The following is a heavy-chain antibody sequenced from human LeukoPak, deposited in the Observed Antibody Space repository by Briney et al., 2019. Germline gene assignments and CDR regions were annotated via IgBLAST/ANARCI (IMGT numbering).Heavy chain of an antibody. CDR2: ISAYNGNT. J-gene: IGHJ4*02. D-gene: IGHD6-13*01. CDR1: GYTFTSYG. Sequence: ASVKVSCKASGYTFTSYGISWVRQAPGQGLEWMGWISAYNGNTNHAQKLQGRVTMTTDTSTSTAYMELRSLRSDDTAVYYCARGHSSSWYDYFDYWGQGTLVTVSS. V-gene: IGHV1-18*01. CDR3: ARGHSSSWYDYFDY.